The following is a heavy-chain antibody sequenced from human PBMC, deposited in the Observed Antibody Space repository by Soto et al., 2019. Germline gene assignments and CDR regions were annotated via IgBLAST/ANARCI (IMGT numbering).Heavy chain of an antibody. CDR1: GFTFSSYG. CDR3: ARDRIEGSSWLLPLY. J-gene: IGHJ4*02. Sequence: GGSLRLSCAASGFTFSSYGMHWVRQAPGKGLEWVAVIWYDGSNKYYADSVKDRFTISRDNSKNTLYLQMNSLRAEDTAVYYCARDRIEGSSWLLPLYWGQGTLVTVSS. CDR2: IWYDGSNK. D-gene: IGHD6-13*01. V-gene: IGHV3-33*01.